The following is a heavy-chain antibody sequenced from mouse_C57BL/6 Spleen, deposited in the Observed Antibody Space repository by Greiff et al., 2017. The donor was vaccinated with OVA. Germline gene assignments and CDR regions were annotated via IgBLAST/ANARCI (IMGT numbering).Heavy chain of an antibody. Sequence: DVKLVESGGGLVQPGGSLKLSCAASGFTFSDYGMAWVRQAPRKGPEWVAFISNLAYSIYYADTVTGRFTISRENAKNTLYLEMSSLRSEDTARYYCARRGYGSSQYFDVWGTGTTVTVSS. CDR3: ARRGYGSSQYFDV. V-gene: IGHV5-15*04. CDR1: GFTFSDYG. CDR2: ISNLAYSI. J-gene: IGHJ1*03. D-gene: IGHD1-1*01.